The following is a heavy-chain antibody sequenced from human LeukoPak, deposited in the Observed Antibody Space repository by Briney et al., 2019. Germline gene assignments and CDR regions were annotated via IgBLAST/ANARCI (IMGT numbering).Heavy chain of an antibody. J-gene: IGHJ4*02. CDR1: GYGFTNYW. V-gene: IGHV5-10-1*01. D-gene: IGHD4-17*01. CDR3: AKHYGDYVGFFDY. CDR2: IDPSDSYT. Sequence: GESLKISCKGSGYGFTNYWISWVRQMSGKGLEWMGTIDPSDSYTNYRPSFQGHVTISADKSISTAYLQWSSLKASDTAMYYCAKHYGDYVGFFDYWGQGTLVTVSS.